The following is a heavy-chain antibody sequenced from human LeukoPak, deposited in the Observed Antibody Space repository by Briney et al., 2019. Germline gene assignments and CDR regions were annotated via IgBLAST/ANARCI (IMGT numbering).Heavy chain of an antibody. Sequence: PGGPLRLFCVASGFPFSTHTMNWGPQAPGKGLEGVSSISCYDNASFYADSVKGRFAISRDNTKNTLYLQMHSLKPGDTAVYYCTNMLCTKCHFDSWGQGTLVTVSS. D-gene: IGHD2-2*01. CDR2: ISCYDNAS. CDR3: TNMLCTKCHFDS. CDR1: GFPFSTHT. V-gene: IGHV3-23*01. J-gene: IGHJ4*02.